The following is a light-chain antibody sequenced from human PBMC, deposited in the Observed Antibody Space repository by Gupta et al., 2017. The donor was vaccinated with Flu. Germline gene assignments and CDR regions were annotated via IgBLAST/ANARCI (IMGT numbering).Light chain of an antibody. CDR3: CSYADSRTFV. CDR2: EVS. J-gene: IGLJ1*01. CDR1: SSDVGYYNL. Sequence: GSPGQSITISCTGTSSDVGYYNLVSWFQQHPGRAPKLIIYEVSRRPSGISDRFSGSKSGNTASLTISGLRAEDEADYYCCSYADSRTFVFGTGTKVTV. V-gene: IGLV2-23*02.